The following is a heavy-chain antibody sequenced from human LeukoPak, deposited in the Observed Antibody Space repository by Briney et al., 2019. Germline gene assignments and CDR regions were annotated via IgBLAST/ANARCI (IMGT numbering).Heavy chain of an antibody. J-gene: IGHJ4*02. V-gene: IGHV3-21*01. CDR3: ARVERGYSGYDLYYFDY. D-gene: IGHD5-12*01. CDR1: GFTFSSYE. CDR2: ISSSSSYI. Sequence: GGSLRLSCAASGFTFSSYEMNWVRQAPGKGLEWVSSISSSSSYIYYADSVKGRFTISRDNAKNSLYLQMNSLRAEDTAVYYCARVERGYSGYDLYYFDYWGQGTLVTVSS.